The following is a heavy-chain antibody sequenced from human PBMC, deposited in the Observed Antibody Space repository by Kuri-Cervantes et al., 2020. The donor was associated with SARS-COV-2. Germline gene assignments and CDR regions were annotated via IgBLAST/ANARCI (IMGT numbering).Heavy chain of an antibody. CDR2: IYHSGST. D-gene: IGHD6-19*01. Sequence: GSLRLSCTVSGYSISSGYYWGWIRQPPGKGLEWIGSIYHSGSTYYNPSLKSRVTISADTSKNQFSLKLSSVTAADTAVYYCARAGIGAVAGNFDYWGQGTLVTVSS. CDR3: ARAGIGAVAGNFDY. V-gene: IGHV4-38-2*02. J-gene: IGHJ4*02. CDR1: GYSISSGYY.